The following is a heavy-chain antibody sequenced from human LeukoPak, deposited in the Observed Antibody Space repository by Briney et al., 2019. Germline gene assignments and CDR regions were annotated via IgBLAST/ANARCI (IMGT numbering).Heavy chain of an antibody. D-gene: IGHD2-2*01. CDR3: AREGYCSKTSCYGAWFDP. CDR1: GYTFTGYY. V-gene: IGHV1-2*02. J-gene: IGHJ5*02. Sequence: GASVKVSCKASGYTFTGYYIHWVRQAPGQGLEWMGWINPNNGGTNYAQKFQGRVSMTRDTSINTAYMDPNTLKSDDTAVYFCAREGYCSKTSCYGAWFDPWGQGTLVTVSS. CDR2: INPNNGGT.